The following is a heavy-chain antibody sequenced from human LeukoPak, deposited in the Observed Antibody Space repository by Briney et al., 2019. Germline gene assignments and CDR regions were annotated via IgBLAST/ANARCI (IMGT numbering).Heavy chain of an antibody. CDR3: ARQGLYGAHP. CDR1: GGSFSGYY. Sequence: SETLSLTCAVYGGSFSGYYWSWIRQPPGKGLEWIGEINHSGSTNYNPSLKSRVTISVDTSKNQFSLKLSSVTAADTAVYYCARQGLYGAHPWGQGTLVTVSS. D-gene: IGHD3-16*02. CDR2: INHSGST. V-gene: IGHV4-34*01. J-gene: IGHJ5*02.